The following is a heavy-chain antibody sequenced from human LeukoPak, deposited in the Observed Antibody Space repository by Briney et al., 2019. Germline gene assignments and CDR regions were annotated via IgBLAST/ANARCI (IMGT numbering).Heavy chain of an antibody. Sequence: ASVKVSCKASGGTFSSYAISWVRQAPGQGLEWMGGIIPIFGTANYAQKFQGRVTITADESMSTAYMELSSLRSEDTAVYYCASGGKVVEMATIIYWGQETLVTVSS. D-gene: IGHD5-24*01. V-gene: IGHV1-69*13. CDR3: ASGGKVVEMATIIY. CDR1: GGTFSSYA. J-gene: IGHJ4*02. CDR2: IIPIFGTA.